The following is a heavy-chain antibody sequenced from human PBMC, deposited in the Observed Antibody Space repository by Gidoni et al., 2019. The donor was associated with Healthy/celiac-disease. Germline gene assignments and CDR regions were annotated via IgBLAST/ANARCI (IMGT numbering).Heavy chain of an antibody. V-gene: IGHV3-30-3*01. D-gene: IGHD3-16*01. CDR3: ARERNYDYIWVSWAFDY. Sequence: GFTFSSYAMHWVRQAPGKGLEWVAVISYDGSNKYYADSVKGRFTISRENSTNTLYLQMNSLRAADTAVYYCARERNYDYIWVSWAFDYWSQVTLVTVSS. CDR1: GFTFSSYA. CDR2: ISYDGSNK. J-gene: IGHJ4*02.